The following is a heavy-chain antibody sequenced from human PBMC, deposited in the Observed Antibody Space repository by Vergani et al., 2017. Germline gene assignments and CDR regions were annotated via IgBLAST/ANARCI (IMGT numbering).Heavy chain of an antibody. J-gene: IGHJ4*02. CDR2: ISWNSGSI. CDR1: GFTFDDYA. Sequence: EVQLVESGGGLVQPGRSLRLSCAASGFTFDDYAMHWVRQAPGKGLEWVSGISWNSGSIGYADSVKGRFTISRDNAKNSLYLQMNRLRAEDTALYYCASLAVAGTQEFDYWGQGTLVTVSS. CDR3: ASLAVAGTQEFDY. V-gene: IGHV3-9*01. D-gene: IGHD6-19*01.